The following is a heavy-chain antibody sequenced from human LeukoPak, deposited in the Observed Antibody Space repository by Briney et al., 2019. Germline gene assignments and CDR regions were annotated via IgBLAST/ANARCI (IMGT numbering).Heavy chain of an antibody. J-gene: IGHJ6*02. Sequence: SETLSLTCAVSGYSISTSNYWAWIRQPPGKGLEWIGHIYYTGSTNYNPSLKSRVTISVDTSKNQFSLKLSSVTAADTAVYYCARHTVTTYFYYYYYYGMDVWGQGTTVTVSS. CDR3: ARHTVTTYFYYYYYYGMDV. V-gene: IGHV4-28*01. CDR2: IYYTGST. CDR1: GYSISTSNY. D-gene: IGHD4-17*01.